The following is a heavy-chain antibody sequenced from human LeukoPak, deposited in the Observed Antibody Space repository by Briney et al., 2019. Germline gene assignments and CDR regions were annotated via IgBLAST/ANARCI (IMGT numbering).Heavy chain of an antibody. Sequence: GGSLRLSCAASGFTFNNYGMHWVRQAPGKGLEWVAFIRYNGNNQYYADSVKGRFTISRDNSKNTLYLQMNSLKGDDTAVYYCAKDDDWGRYKHWGQGTLVTVSS. V-gene: IGHV3-30*02. D-gene: IGHD3-16*01. J-gene: IGHJ1*01. CDR2: IRYNGNNQ. CDR3: AKDDDWGRYKH. CDR1: GFTFNNYG.